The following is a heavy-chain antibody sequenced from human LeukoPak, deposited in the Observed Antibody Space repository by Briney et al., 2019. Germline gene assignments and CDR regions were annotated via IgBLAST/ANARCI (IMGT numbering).Heavy chain of an antibody. D-gene: IGHD1-26*01. CDR3: ARYSGSYGRGFDP. CDR2: IYYSGST. CDR1: GGSISSSSYY. V-gene: IGHV4-61*05. Sequence: PSETLSLTCTVSGGSISSSSYYWGWIRQPPGKGLEWIGYIYYSGSTNYNPSLKSRVTISVDTSKNQFSLKLSSVTAADTAVYYCARYSGSYGRGFDPWGQGTLVTVSS. J-gene: IGHJ5*02.